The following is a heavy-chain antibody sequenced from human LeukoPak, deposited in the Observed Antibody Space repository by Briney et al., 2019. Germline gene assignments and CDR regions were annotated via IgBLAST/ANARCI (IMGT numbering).Heavy chain of an antibody. D-gene: IGHD3-9*01. V-gene: IGHV3-11*04. J-gene: IGHJ3*02. CDR3: AIPDRRYGDAFDI. CDR2: ISSSGSAR. CDR1: GFTFSDYY. Sequence: PGGSLRLSCAASGFTFSDYYMSWIHQAPGKGLEWVSYISSSGSARYYADSVKGRFTISRDNAKNSLYLQMNSLRAEDTAVYYCAIPDRRYGDAFDIWGQGTMVTVSS.